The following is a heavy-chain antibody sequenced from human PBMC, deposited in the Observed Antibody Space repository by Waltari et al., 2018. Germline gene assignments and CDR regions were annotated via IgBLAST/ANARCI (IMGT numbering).Heavy chain of an antibody. D-gene: IGHD1-26*01. CDR3: ARNSGNYSFFY. CDR1: GSFISSGYF. J-gene: IGHJ4*02. CDR2: IYHSGRT. Sequence: QVQLQESGPGLVTPSATLSLTCAVSGSFISSGYFWGWIRQPPGTGLEWIGSIYHSGRTYYNPSRNSRVTISVDTSKNQFSLKLSSVTAADTAVYYCARNSGNYSFFYWGQGTLVTVSS. V-gene: IGHV4-38-2*01.